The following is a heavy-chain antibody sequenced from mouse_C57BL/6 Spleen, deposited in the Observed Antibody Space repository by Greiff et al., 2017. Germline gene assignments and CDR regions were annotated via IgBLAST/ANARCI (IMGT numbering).Heavy chain of an antibody. J-gene: IGHJ4*01. Sequence: VKLQESGPGLVQPSQSLSITCTVSGFSLTSYGVHWVRQSPGKGLEWLGVIWRGGSTDYNAAFMSRLSITKDNSKSQVFFKMNSLQADDTAIYYCANYYGSSKDAMDYWGQGTSVTVSS. D-gene: IGHD1-1*01. CDR3: ANYYGSSKDAMDY. CDR2: IWRGGST. V-gene: IGHV2-5*01. CDR1: GFSLTSYG.